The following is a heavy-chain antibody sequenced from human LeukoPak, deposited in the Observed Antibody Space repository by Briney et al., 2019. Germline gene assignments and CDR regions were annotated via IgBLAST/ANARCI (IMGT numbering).Heavy chain of an antibody. CDR3: ARVLSHRGSQFGILDY. D-gene: IGHD3-10*01. J-gene: IGHJ4*02. Sequence: SVKVSCKASGGTFSSYAISWVRQAPGQGLEWMGGIIPIFGTANYAQKFQGRVTITADESTSTAYMELSSLRSEDTAVYYCARVLSHRGSQFGILDYWGQGTLVTVSS. CDR2: IIPIFGTA. V-gene: IGHV1-69*13. CDR1: GGTFSSYA.